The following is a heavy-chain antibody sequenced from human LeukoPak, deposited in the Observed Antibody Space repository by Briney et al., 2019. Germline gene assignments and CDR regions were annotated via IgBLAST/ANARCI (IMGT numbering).Heavy chain of an antibody. Sequence: GGSLRLSCAASGFTFSSYWMHWVRQAPGKGLEWVSVITGSGGNTYYADSVKGRFTISKDNSKNTVYLQMSSLRVDDTAVYYCAKAASSSWPSYYYGMDVWGQGTTVTVSS. CDR3: AKAASSSWPSYYYGMDV. V-gene: IGHV3-23*01. J-gene: IGHJ6*02. D-gene: IGHD6-13*01. CDR2: ITGSGGNT. CDR1: GFTFSSYW.